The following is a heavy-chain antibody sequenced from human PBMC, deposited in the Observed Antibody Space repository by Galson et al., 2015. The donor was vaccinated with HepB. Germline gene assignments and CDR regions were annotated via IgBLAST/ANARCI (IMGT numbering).Heavy chain of an antibody. J-gene: IGHJ3*02. Sequence: SLRLSCAASGFNFDDYAMHWVRQAPGKGLEWVSGLSWSSTTIDYADSVKGRFTISRDNAKNSLYLQMNSLKPEDTALYYCAKDISPIVDAFNIWGQGTMVTVSS. CDR3: AKDISPIVDAFNI. D-gene: IGHD2-15*01. V-gene: IGHV3-9*01. CDR1: GFNFDDYA. CDR2: LSWSSTTI.